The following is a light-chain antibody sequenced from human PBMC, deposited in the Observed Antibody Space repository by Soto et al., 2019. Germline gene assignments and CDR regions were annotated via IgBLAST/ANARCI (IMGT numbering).Light chain of an antibody. Sequence: DIEMTQSPSTLSASVVDRLTITCRASQSISMWLAWYQQKPGKAPKFLIYDASTLENGVPSRFSGSGSGTEFTLTISSLQPDDFATYYCQQYDTYPWTFGQGTKVDIK. CDR1: QSISMW. V-gene: IGKV1-5*01. J-gene: IGKJ1*01. CDR2: DAS. CDR3: QQYDTYPWT.